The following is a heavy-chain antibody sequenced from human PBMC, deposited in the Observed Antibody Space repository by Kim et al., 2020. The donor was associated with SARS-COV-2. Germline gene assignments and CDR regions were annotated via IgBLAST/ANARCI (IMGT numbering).Heavy chain of an antibody. CDR3: ARGSFQQGFDP. V-gene: IGHV3-74*01. J-gene: IGHJ5*02. CDR2: IKSDGSDT. D-gene: IGHD6-13*01. Sequence: GGSLRLSCEASGFTFSSYWMNWVRQGPGKGLVWVSRIKSDGSDTHYAESVKGRFTISRDNAKNTLHLQLTSLGVEDTAIYYCARGSFQQGFDPWGQGTLVTVSS. CDR1: GFTFSSYW.